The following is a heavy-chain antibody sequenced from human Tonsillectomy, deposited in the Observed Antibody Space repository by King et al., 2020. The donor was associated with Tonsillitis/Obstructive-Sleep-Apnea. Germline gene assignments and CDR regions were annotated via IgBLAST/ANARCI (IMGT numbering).Heavy chain of an antibody. Sequence: LQLQESGPGLVKPSETLSLTCTASGGTISSSSHYWGWIRQPPGKGLEWIVSIHYSVRTYYNPSLKRRITISVDTSKNQFSLKLNSVTAADTAVYYCARPYYYDFWRVHTQNEYSYYYMDVWGKGTTVTVSS. V-gene: IGHV4-39*01. CDR3: ARPYYYDFWRVHTQNEYSYYYMDV. J-gene: IGHJ6*03. CDR1: GGTISSSSHY. D-gene: IGHD3-3*01. CDR2: IHYSVRT.